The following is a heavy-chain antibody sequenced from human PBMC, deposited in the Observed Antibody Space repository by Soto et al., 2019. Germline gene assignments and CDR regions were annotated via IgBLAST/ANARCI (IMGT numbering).Heavy chain of an antibody. V-gene: IGHV1-8*01. D-gene: IGHD3-10*01. Sequence: QVQLVQSGAEVKKPGASVKVSCKASGYTFTSYDINWVRQATGQGLEWMGWMNPNSGNTGYAQKFQGSVTMTRNTSISTAYMELSSLRSEDTAVYYCARAGYYGSGSYYNVEWFDPWGQGTLVTVSS. CDR3: ARAGYYGSGSYYNVEWFDP. CDR1: GYTFTSYD. CDR2: MNPNSGNT. J-gene: IGHJ5*02.